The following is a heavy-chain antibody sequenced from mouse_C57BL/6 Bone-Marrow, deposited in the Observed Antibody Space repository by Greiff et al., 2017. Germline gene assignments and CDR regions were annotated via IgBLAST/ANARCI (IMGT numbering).Heavy chain of an antibody. CDR3: ARERYDYDAMDY. J-gene: IGHJ4*01. D-gene: IGHD2-10*02. V-gene: IGHV1-64*01. CDR1: GYTFTSYW. CDR2: IHPNSGST. Sequence: QVQLQQPGAELVKPGASVKLSCKASGYTFTSYWMHWVKQRPGQGLEWIGMIHPNSGSTNYNEKFKSKATLTVDKSSSTAYMQLSSLTSEDSAVYYCARERYDYDAMDYWGQGTSVTVSS.